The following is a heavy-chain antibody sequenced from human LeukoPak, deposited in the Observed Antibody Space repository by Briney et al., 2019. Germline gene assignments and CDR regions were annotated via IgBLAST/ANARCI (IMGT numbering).Heavy chain of an antibody. Sequence: SETLSLTCTVSGGSISTVGYYWSWTRQPAGKGLEWIGRIYARGNTNYNPSLESRVAMSLDTPKNHFSLKLTSVTAADTAVYFCVRDRSSGDAFDIWGQGTVVTVS. V-gene: IGHV4-61*02. CDR1: GGSISTVGYY. CDR2: IYARGNT. D-gene: IGHD2-2*01. J-gene: IGHJ3*02. CDR3: VRDRSSGDAFDI.